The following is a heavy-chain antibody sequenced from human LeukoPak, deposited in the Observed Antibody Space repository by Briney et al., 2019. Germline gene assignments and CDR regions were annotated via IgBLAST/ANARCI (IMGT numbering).Heavy chain of an antibody. D-gene: IGHD5-12*01. CDR2: INHSGST. V-gene: IGHV4-34*01. Sequence: SETLSLTCAVYGGSFSGYYWSWIRQPPGKGLEWIGEINHSGSTNYNPSLKSRVTISVDTSKNQFSLKLSSVTAADTAVYFCAGRYSGYEGGAYNWFDPWGQGTLVTVSS. CDR1: GGSFSGYY. CDR3: AGRYSGYEGGAYNWFDP. J-gene: IGHJ5*02.